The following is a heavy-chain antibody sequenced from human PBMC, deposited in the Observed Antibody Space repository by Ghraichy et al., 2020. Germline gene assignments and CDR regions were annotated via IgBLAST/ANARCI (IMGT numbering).Heavy chain of an antibody. J-gene: IGHJ4*02. CDR2: IYHSGAT. CDR3: ATNNGSGSYNHC. Sequence: SETLSLTCAVSGGSIISSNWWNWVRQSLGKGLEWIGEIYHSGATNYNPSLRGRITISLDKSKNQFSLRLGSVTAADTAVYYCATNNGSGSYNHCWGQGTLVTVSS. CDR1: GGSIISSNW. D-gene: IGHD3-10*01. V-gene: IGHV4-4*02.